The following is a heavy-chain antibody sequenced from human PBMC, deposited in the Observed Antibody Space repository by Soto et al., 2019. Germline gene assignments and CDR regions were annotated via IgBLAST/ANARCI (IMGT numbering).Heavy chain of an antibody. D-gene: IGHD5-12*01. CDR3: PRVTGGHDSGGNYMDV. Sequence: QVQLVQSGPEVKKPGSSVKVSCKTSGGTLSSYSISWVRQAPGQGLEWVGRIITFVGKANVAQQFQGRVTITADRSTDITYMEVRRLTSDDTAVYYCPRVTGGHDSGGNYMDVWGTGTTVTVSS. CDR1: GGTLSSYS. J-gene: IGHJ6*03. V-gene: IGHV1-69*08. CDR2: IITFVGKA.